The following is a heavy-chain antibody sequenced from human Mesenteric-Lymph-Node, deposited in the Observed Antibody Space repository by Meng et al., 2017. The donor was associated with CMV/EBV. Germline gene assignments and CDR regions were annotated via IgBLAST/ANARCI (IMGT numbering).Heavy chain of an antibody. CDR1: GFTFSNYA. CDR3: ARDTSGYNYFDY. Sequence: GESLKISCAASGFTFSNYAMHWVRQAPGKGLEWVAIISYDGSSKYYADSVKGRFTISRDNSKNTLYLQMNSLRAEDTAVYYCARDTSGYNYFDYWGQGTLVTVSS. J-gene: IGHJ4*02. V-gene: IGHV3-30*14. D-gene: IGHD5-12*01. CDR2: ISYDGSSK.